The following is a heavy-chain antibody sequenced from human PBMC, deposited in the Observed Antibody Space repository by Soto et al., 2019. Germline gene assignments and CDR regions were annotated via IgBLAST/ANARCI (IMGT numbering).Heavy chain of an antibody. CDR1: GFTFSSYA. CDR3: ATDRGAAAGIFDY. CDR2: ISGSGSST. D-gene: IGHD6-13*01. V-gene: IGHV3-23*01. J-gene: IGHJ4*02. Sequence: EVQLLESGGGLVQPGGSLRLSCAASGFTFSSYAMSWVRQAPGKGLEWVSGISGSGSSTYYADSVKGRFTISRDNSKNTLFLQMNSLRAEDTAVYYCATDRGAAAGIFDYWGQGTLVTVSS.